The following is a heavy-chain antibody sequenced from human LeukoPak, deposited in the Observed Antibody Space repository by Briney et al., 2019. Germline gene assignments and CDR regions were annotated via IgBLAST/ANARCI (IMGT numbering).Heavy chain of an antibody. CDR3: ARQVVAVAGTGYFDY. J-gene: IGHJ4*02. D-gene: IGHD6-19*01. Sequence: GGSLRLSCAASGFTFGSFAMNWVRQAPGKGLEWVAVISYDGNNKDFADSVKGRFTISRDNSKNTLYLQMNSLRAEDTAVYYCARQVVAVAGTGYFDYWGQGTLVTVSS. CDR2: ISYDGNNK. CDR1: GFTFGSFA. V-gene: IGHV3-30-3*01.